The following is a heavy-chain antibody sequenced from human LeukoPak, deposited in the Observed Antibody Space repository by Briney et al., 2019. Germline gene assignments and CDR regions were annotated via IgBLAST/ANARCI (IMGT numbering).Heavy chain of an antibody. J-gene: IGHJ3*02. CDR1: GXXXXXXX. CDR3: ARGYTFDI. Sequence: GESLKISCKXXGXXXXXXXXXXXXXMXGXVLEWRGRIDPSXXXXNYSPSFQGHVTISADKSINTAYLQWSSLKASDTAXYYCARGYTFDIWGQGTMVTVSS. V-gene: IGHV5-10-1*01. D-gene: IGHD6-13*01. CDR2: IDPSXXXX.